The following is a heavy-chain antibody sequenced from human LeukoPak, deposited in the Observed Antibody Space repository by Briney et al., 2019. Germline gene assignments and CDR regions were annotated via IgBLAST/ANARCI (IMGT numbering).Heavy chain of an antibody. CDR3: AREVTGYYGSGPTDY. CDR2: IYYSGST. CDR1: GGSVSSGSYY. Sequence: SETLSLTCTVSGGSVSSGSYYWSWIRQPPGKGLEWIGYIYYSGSTNCNPSLKSRVTISVDTSKNQFSLKLSSVTAADTAVYYCAREVTGYYGSGPTDYWGQGTLVTVSS. J-gene: IGHJ4*02. D-gene: IGHD3-10*01. V-gene: IGHV4-61*01.